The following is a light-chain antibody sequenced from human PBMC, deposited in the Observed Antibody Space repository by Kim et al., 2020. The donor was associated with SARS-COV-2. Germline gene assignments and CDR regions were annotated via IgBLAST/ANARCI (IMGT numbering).Light chain of an antibody. CDR3: QSADSSATYPV. Sequence: SYELTQPPSVSVSPGQTARISCSGDALPKQYAYWYQQKPGQAPVLVIYKDTERPSGIPERFSGSSSGTTLTLTISGVLAEYDADNYCQSADSSATYPVFG. CDR1: ALPKQY. V-gene: IGLV3-25*03. J-gene: IGLJ3*02. CDR2: KDT.